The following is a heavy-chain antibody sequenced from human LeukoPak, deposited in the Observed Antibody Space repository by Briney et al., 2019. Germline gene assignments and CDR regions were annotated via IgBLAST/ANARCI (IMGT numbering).Heavy chain of an antibody. D-gene: IGHD7-27*01. CDR2: ISSSNSYI. CDR1: GFTFSSYS. J-gene: IGHJ4*02. V-gene: IGHV3-21*01. CDR3: ARSPYRLGRFDY. Sequence: GGSLRLSCGPSGFTFSSYSMNWVRQAPGKGLEWVSSISSSNSYIHYADSVKGRFIISRDNAKNSLYLQMSSLRGEDTAVYYCARSPYRLGRFDYWGQGTLVTVSS.